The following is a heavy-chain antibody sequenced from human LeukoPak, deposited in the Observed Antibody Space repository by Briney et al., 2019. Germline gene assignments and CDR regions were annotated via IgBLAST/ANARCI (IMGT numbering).Heavy chain of an antibody. CDR2: INHSGST. J-gene: IGHJ4*02. Sequence: SETLSLTCAVYGGSFSGYYWSWIRQPPGKGLEWIGEINHSGSTNYNPSLKSRVTISVDTSKNQFSLKLSSVTAADTAVYYCARGLSGDYAYYFDYWGQGTLVTASS. V-gene: IGHV4-34*01. CDR3: ARGLSGDYAYYFDY. D-gene: IGHD4-17*01. CDR1: GGSFSGYY.